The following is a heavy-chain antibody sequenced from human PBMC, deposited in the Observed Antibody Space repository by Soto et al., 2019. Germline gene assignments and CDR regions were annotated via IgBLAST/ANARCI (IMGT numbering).Heavy chain of an antibody. V-gene: IGHV3-73*01. D-gene: IGHD4-17*01. Sequence: EVQLVESGGGLVQPGGSLKLSCAVSGFTFSGSAMHWVRQASGKGLEWVGRIRSKANSDATAYAASVKGRFTISRDDSKQTAYLQVNSLTAEYAAVYYCTRGYGVYVRDYWGQGTLVTVSS. CDR1: GFTFSGSA. CDR3: TRGYGVYVRDY. J-gene: IGHJ4*02. CDR2: IRSKANSDAT.